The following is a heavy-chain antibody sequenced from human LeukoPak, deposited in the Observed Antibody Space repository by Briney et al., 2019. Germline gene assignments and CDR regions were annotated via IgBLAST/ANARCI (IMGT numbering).Heavy chain of an antibody. CDR3: ARDLGVVTAASDY. Sequence: SVKVSCKASGGTFSSYAISWVRQAPGQGLEWMGGIIPIFGTANYAQKFQGRVTITADESTSTAYMELSSLRSGDTAVYYCARDLGVVTAASDYWGQGTLVTVSS. CDR1: GGTFSSYA. V-gene: IGHV1-69*01. D-gene: IGHD2-21*02. CDR2: IIPIFGTA. J-gene: IGHJ4*02.